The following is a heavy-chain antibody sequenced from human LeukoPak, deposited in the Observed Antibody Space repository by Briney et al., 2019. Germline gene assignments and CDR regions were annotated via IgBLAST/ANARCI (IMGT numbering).Heavy chain of an antibody. Sequence: PSETLSPTCTVSGGSISSYYWSWIRQPPGKGLEWIGYIYYSGSTNYNPSLKSRVTISVDTSKNQFSLKLSSVTAADTAVYYCARFYGDPVAGFYYGMDVWGQGTTVTVSS. J-gene: IGHJ6*02. CDR3: ARFYGDPVAGFYYGMDV. V-gene: IGHV4-59*01. CDR2: IYYSGST. D-gene: IGHD4-17*01. CDR1: GGSISSYY.